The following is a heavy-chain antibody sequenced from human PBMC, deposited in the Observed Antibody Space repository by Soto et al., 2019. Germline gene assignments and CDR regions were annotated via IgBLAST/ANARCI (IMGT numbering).Heavy chain of an antibody. CDR1: GFTVSSNY. D-gene: IGHD3-22*01. J-gene: IGHJ1*01. V-gene: IGHV3-53*01. Sequence: EVPLVESGGGLIQPGGSLRLSCAASGFTVSSNYMSWVRQAPGKGLEWVSVIYSGGSTYYADSVKGRFTISRDNSKNTLYLQMNSLRAEDTAVYYCARDRVESGYPEYFQHWGQGTLATVSS. CDR2: IYSGGST. CDR3: ARDRVESGYPEYFQH.